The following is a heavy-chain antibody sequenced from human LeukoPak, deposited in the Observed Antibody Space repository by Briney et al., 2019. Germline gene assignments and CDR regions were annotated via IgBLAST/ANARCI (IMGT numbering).Heavy chain of an antibody. D-gene: IGHD4-17*01. J-gene: IGHJ6*03. CDR1: GFTFSGSA. V-gene: IGHV3-73*01. CDR2: IRSKANRYAT. Sequence: GGSLRLSCAASGFTFSGSAIHWVRQASGKGLEWVGRIRSKANRYATAYAASVKGRFTISRDDSKNTAYLQMNSLKTEDTAVYYCTTDGDYDMIGYYYMDVWGKGTTVTVSS. CDR3: TTDGDYDMIGYYYMDV.